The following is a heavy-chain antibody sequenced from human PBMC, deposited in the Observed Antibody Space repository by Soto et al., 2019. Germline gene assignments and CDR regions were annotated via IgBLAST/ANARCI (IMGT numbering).Heavy chain of an antibody. V-gene: IGHV1-2*02. CDR2: INPNSGGK. D-gene: IGHD6-6*01. Sequence: VASVKVSCKASGYTFTGYYMHGVRQAPGQGLEWMGWINPNSGGKNYAQKFQGRVTMTRDTSISTAYMELSRLRSDDTAVYYCARAPNPYSSSSGWFDPWGQGTLVTVSS. CDR1: GYTFTGYY. CDR3: ARAPNPYSSSSGWFDP. J-gene: IGHJ5*02.